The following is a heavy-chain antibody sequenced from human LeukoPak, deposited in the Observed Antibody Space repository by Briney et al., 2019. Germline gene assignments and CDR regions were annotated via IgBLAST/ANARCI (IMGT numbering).Heavy chain of an antibody. Sequence: SVKVSCKASGGTFSSYAISWVRQAPGQGLEWMGGIIPILGTANYAQKFQGRVTITTDESTSTAYMELSSLRSEDTAVYYCARGRAADYYYYYLDVWGKGTTVTVSS. D-gene: IGHD6-25*01. V-gene: IGHV1-69*05. CDR2: IIPILGTA. CDR1: GGTFSSYA. J-gene: IGHJ6*03. CDR3: ARGRAADYYYYYLDV.